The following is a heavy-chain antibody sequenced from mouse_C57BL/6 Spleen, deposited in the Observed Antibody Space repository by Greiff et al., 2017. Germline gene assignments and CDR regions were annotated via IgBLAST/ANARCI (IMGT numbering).Heavy chain of an antibody. J-gene: IGHJ2*01. Sequence: QVQLQQSGAELVKPGASVKISCKASGYTFTDYYINWVKQRPGQGLEWIGKIGPGSGSTYYNEKFKGKATLTADKSSSTAYMQLMSLTSEDSAVYVCERRDYYGSRYYFDYWGQGTTLTVSS. CDR2: IGPGSGST. D-gene: IGHD1-1*01. CDR1: GYTFTDYY. V-gene: IGHV1-77*01. CDR3: ERRDYYGSRYYFDY.